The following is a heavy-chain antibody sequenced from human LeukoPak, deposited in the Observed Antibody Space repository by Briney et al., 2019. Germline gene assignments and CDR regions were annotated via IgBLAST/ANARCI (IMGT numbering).Heavy chain of an antibody. D-gene: IGHD3-22*01. CDR1: GYTFTGYY. CDR3: AREGLSGYGGDFDY. Sequence: ASVKVSCKASGYTFTGYYMHWVRQAPGQGLEWMGWINTNTGNPTYAQGFTGRFVFSLDTSVSTAYLQISSLKAEDTAVYYCAREGLSGYGGDFDYWGQGTLVTVSS. CDR2: INTNTGNP. J-gene: IGHJ4*02. V-gene: IGHV7-4-1*02.